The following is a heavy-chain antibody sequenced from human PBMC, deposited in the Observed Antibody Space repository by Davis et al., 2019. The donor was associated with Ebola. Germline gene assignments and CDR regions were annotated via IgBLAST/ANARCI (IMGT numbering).Heavy chain of an antibody. D-gene: IGHD4-17*01. CDR1: GGSFSGYY. CDR3: ARVLGNGDLLLDY. J-gene: IGHJ4*02. CDR2: INHSGST. Sequence: MPSETLSLTCAVSGGSFSGYYWSWIRQPPGKGLEWIGEINHSGSTNYNPSLKSRVTISVDTSKNQFSLKLSSVTAADTALYYCARVLGNGDLLLDYWGQGTLVTVSS. V-gene: IGHV4-34*01.